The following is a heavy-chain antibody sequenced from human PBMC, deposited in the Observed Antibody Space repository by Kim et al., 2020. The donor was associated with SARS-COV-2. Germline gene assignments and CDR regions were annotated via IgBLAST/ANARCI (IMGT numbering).Heavy chain of an antibody. CDR3: ARSYLWLFPERYWFDP. D-gene: IGHD3-22*01. CDR2: INHSGST. Sequence: SETLSLTCAVYGGSFSGYYWSWIRQPPGKGLEWIGEINHSGSTNYNPSLESRVTISVDTSKNQFSLKLSSVTAADTAVYYCARSYLWLFPERYWFDPWG. CDR1: GGSFSGYY. J-gene: IGHJ5*02. V-gene: IGHV4-34*01.